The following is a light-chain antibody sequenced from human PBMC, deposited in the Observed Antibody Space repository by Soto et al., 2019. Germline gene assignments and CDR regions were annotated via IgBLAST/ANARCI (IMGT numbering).Light chain of an antibody. CDR2: GAS. Sequence: EIVLTQSPGTLSLSPGERATLSCRASQSISSSYLAWYQQKPGQAPRLLIYGASNRATGIPDRFSGSGSGTDFTLTISRLEPEDFEVYYCQHYGNSLFTFGHGTKVDIK. CDR1: QSISSSY. J-gene: IGKJ3*01. CDR3: QHYGNSLFT. V-gene: IGKV3-20*01.